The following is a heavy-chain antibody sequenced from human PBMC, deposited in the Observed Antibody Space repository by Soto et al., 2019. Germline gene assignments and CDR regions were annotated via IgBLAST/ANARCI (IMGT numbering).Heavy chain of an antibody. V-gene: IGHV3-74*01. CDR2: ITEDGSGT. Sequence: GGSLRLSCATSGFTFSSYPIHWVRQAPGKGPVWVSRITEDGSGTTYADSVKGRFTVTRDNAKNTMYLQMSGLGAEDTAVYHCVRGTNGWRGMDYWGQGTLVTVSS. D-gene: IGHD2-8*01. J-gene: IGHJ4*02. CDR1: GFTFSSYP. CDR3: VRGTNGWRGMDY.